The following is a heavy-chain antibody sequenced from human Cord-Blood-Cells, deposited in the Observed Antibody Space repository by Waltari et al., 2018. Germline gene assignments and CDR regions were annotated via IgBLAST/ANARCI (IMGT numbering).Heavy chain of an antibody. V-gene: IGHV3-66*01. Sequence: EVQLVESGGGLVQPGGSLRLSCAASGFTVSSNYMSWVRQAPGKGLELVSVIFSGGSTYYANSVNGRFTITRDNPKNTLYLQMNSLRAEDTAVYYCARSVTGTTDIWGQGTMVTVSS. CDR3: ARSVTGTTDI. CDR2: IFSGGST. J-gene: IGHJ3*02. D-gene: IGHD1-7*01. CDR1: GFTVSSNY.